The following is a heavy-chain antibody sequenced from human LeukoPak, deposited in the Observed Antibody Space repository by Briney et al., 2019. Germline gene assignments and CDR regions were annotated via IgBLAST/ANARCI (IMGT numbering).Heavy chain of an antibody. CDR3: ARNEFWSGSGWFDP. J-gene: IGHJ5*02. CDR2: INPNSGGT. D-gene: IGHD3-3*01. V-gene: IGHV1-2*02. Sequence: ASVKVSCKASGYTFTGYYMHWVRQALGQGLEWMGWINPNSGGTNYAQKFQGRVTMTRDTSISTAYMELSRLRSDDTAVYYCARNEFWSGSGWFDPWGQGTLVTVSS. CDR1: GYTFTGYY.